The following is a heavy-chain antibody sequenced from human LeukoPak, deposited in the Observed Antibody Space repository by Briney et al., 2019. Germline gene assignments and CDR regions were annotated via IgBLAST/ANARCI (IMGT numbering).Heavy chain of an antibody. J-gene: IGHJ6*02. Sequence: PGGSLRLSCAASGFTFSSYAMHWVRQAPGKGLEWVAVISYDGSNKYYADSVKGRFTISRDNSKNTLYLQMNSLRAEDTAVYYCAKDPGSSGYYFEGKARHGYYGMDVWGQGTTVTVSS. D-gene: IGHD3-22*01. CDR2: ISYDGSNK. CDR3: AKDPGSSGYYFEGKARHGYYGMDV. CDR1: GFTFSSYA. V-gene: IGHV3-30-3*01.